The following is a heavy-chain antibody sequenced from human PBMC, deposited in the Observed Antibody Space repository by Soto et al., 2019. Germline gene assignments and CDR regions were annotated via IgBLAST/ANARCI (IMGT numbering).Heavy chain of an antibody. CDR1: GGTFSSYA. V-gene: IGHV1-69*12. D-gene: IGHD6-19*01. CDR2: IIPIFGTA. CDR3: ARGSGWYEDY. J-gene: IGHJ4*02. Sequence: QVQLXQSGXXVXXXGSSVKVSCKASGGTFSSYAISWVRQAPGQGLEWMGGIIPIFGTANYAQKFQGRVTITADESTSTAYMELSSLRSEDTAVYYCARGSGWYEDYWGQGTLVTVSS.